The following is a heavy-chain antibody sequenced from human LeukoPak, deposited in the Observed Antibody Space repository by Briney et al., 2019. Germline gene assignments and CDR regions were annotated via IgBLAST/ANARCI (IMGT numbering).Heavy chain of an antibody. J-gene: IGHJ4*02. V-gene: IGHV3-21*01. CDR1: GFTFSSYS. D-gene: IGHD4-11*01. Sequence: PGGSLRLSCAASGFTFSSYSMNWVRQAPGKGLEWVSSISSSSSYIYYADSVKGRFTISRDNAKNSLYLQMNSLRAEDTAVYYCASITVTTPSSDYWGQGTLVTVSS. CDR2: ISSSSSYI. CDR3: ASITVTTPSSDY.